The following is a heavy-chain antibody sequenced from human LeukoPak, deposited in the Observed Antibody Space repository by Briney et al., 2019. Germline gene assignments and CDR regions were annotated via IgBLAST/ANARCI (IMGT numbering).Heavy chain of an antibody. CDR1: GGSFSGYY. V-gene: IGHV4-59*01. CDR3: ARAEAYYYGMDV. J-gene: IGHJ6*02. Sequence: SETLSLTCAVYGGSFSGYYWSWIRQPPGKGLEWIGYIYYSGTTNYNPSLKSRVTISVDTSKNQFSLNLSSVTAADTAVYYCARAEAYYYGMDVWGQGTTVTVSS. CDR2: IYYSGTT.